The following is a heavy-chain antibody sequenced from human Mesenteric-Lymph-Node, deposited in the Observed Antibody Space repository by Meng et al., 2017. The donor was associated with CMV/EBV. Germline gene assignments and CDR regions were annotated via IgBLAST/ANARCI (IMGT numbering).Heavy chain of an antibody. CDR1: GFTFSSYA. V-gene: IGHV3-23*01. CDR2: ISGGGSNT. CDR3: AKTRIAANNYGMDV. D-gene: IGHD1-14*01. J-gene: IGHJ6*02. Sequence: GESLKISCAASGFTFSSYAMSWVRQAPGKGLEWVSGISGGGSNTYYADSVKGRFTISRDNSKSTLYLQMNSLRAEDTAVYYCAKTRIAANNYGMDVWGRGTTVTVSS.